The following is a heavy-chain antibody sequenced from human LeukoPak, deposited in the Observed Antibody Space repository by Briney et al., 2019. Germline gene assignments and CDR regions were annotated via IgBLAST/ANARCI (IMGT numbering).Heavy chain of an antibody. CDR1: GFTFSSYS. D-gene: IGHD3-10*01. CDR2: ISSSSSYI. J-gene: IGHJ4*02. Sequence: GGSLRLSCAASGFTFSSYSMNWVRQAPGKGLEWVSSISSSSSYIYYADSVKGRFTISRDNAKNSLYLQMDSLRDEDTAVYYCARLEYYYVSGNYYKLFDYWGQGTLVTVCS. CDR3: ARLEYYYVSGNYYKLFDY. V-gene: IGHV3-21*01.